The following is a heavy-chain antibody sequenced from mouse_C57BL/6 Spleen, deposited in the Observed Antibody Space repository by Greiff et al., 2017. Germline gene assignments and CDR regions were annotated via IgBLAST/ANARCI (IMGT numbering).Heavy chain of an antibody. Sequence: EVQLKESVAELVRPGASVKLSCTASGFNIKNTYMHWVKQRPEQGLEWIGRIDPANGNTKYAPKFQGKATITADTSSNTAYLQLSSLTSEDTAIYYCARADYYGSSFYAMDYWGQGTSVTVSS. J-gene: IGHJ4*01. CDR1: GFNIKNTY. V-gene: IGHV14-3*01. CDR3: ARADYYGSSFYAMDY. D-gene: IGHD1-1*01. CDR2: IDPANGNT.